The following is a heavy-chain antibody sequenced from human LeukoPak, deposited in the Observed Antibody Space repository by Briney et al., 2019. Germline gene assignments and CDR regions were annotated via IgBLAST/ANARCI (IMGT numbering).Heavy chain of an antibody. D-gene: IGHD1-1*01. CDR1: GYTFTGYY. CDR2: INPNSGGT. Sequence: ASVKVSCKASGYTFTGYYLHWVRQAPGQGLEWMGWINPNSGGTNYAQKFQGRVTMTRDTSISTAYMELSRLRSDDTAVYYCARVGSTTGTDFDYWGQGALVTVSP. CDR3: ARVGSTTGTDFDY. V-gene: IGHV1-2*02. J-gene: IGHJ4*02.